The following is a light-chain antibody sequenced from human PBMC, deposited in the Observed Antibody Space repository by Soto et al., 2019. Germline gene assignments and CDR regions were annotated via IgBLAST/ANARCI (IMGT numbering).Light chain of an antibody. CDR1: SIDVGGYDY. CDR3: SSYTGTSTFV. CDR2: DVN. J-gene: IGLJ1*01. Sequence: QSVVAQPASVSVSPGQAITNPCSGTSIDVGGYDYVSWYQQLPGKAPKLMIYDVNNRPSGVSNRFSGSKSGNTASLTISGLQVEDEADYYCSSYTGTSTFVFGGGTKVTVL. V-gene: IGLV2-14*01.